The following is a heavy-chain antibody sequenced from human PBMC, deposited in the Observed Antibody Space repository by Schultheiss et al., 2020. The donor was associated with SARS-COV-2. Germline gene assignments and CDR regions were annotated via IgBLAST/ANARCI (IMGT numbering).Heavy chain of an antibody. CDR3: ARGTHWFDP. V-gene: IGHV4-4*02. Sequence: GSLRLSCAVSGGSISSSNWWSWVRQPPGKGLEWIGEINHSGSTNYNPSLKSRVTISVDTSKNQFSLKLSSVTAADTAVYYCARGTHWFDPWGQGTLVTVSS. J-gene: IGHJ5*02. CDR1: GGSISSSNW. CDR2: INHSGST.